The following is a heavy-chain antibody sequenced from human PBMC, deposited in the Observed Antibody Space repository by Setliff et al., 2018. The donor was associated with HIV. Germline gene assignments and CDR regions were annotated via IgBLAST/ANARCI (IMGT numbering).Heavy chain of an antibody. CDR1: GYTFTAFG. J-gene: IGHJ3*02. D-gene: IGHD4-17*01. V-gene: IGHV1-18*01. CDR3: AKDPSVTVTTI. CDR2: IRTYNGNT. Sequence: EASVKVSCKASGYTFTAFGMNWLRQAPGQGPEWMGWIRTYNGNTNYAQKFQGRVTMTTDTSTSTVYMELRSLRSDDTAVYYCAKDPSVTVTTIWGQGTMVTVSS.